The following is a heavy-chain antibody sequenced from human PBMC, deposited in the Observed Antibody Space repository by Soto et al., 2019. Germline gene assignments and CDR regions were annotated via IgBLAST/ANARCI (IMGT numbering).Heavy chain of an antibody. D-gene: IGHD3-10*01. J-gene: IGHJ6*02. V-gene: IGHV4-59*01. CDR2: IYYTGST. CDR1: GGSINTYY. CDR3: AGGPYYFGLDV. Sequence: QVQLQESGPGLVKPSETLSLTCTASGGSINTYYWNWIRQSPGKGLEWIGYIYYTGSTKYNPSLESRFTISVETSKKQFSLRLNSVTPADTAVYYCAGGPYYFGLDVWGQGTTVTVSS.